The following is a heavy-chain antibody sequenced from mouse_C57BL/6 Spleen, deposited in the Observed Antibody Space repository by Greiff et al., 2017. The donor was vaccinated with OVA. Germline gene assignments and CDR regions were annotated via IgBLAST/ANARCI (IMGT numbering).Heavy chain of an antibody. J-gene: IGHJ1*03. CDR2: IYPGSGST. CDR3: ASRYGSSLPWYFDV. Sequence: QVQLQQPGAELVKPGASVKMSCKASGYTFTSYWITWVKQRPGQGLEWIGDIYPGSGSTNYNEKFKSKATLTVDTSSSTAYMQLSSLTSEDSAVYYCASRYGSSLPWYFDVWGTGTTVTVSS. CDR1: GYTFTSYW. D-gene: IGHD1-1*01. V-gene: IGHV1-55*01.